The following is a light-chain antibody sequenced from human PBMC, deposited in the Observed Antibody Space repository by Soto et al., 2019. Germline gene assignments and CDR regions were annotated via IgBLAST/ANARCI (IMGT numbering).Light chain of an antibody. CDR3: QQYDSSPRT. CDR2: RTS. CDR1: QSISSN. J-gene: IGKJ1*01. Sequence: EIVMTQSPATLSVSPGERATLSCRASQSISSNLAWYQQKPGQAPRLLMFRTSSRATGFPARFSGSGSGTEFNLTISRLEPEDFAVYWCQQYDSSPRTFGQGTKGDIK. V-gene: IGKV3-15*01.